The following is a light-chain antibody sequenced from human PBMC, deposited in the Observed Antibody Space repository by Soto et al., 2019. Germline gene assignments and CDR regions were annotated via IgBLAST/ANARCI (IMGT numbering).Light chain of an antibody. V-gene: IGKV3-15*01. Sequence: EVVMKQSPATLSVSPGERVTLSCRASQSINAHLAWYQQKPGQAPTLLIHGASTSATGIPARFRGSGFGTEFILTISSLQSEDFSVYYCQQYNTWLWTFGQGTKVEIQ. CDR3: QQYNTWLWT. J-gene: IGKJ1*01. CDR2: GAS. CDR1: QSINAH.